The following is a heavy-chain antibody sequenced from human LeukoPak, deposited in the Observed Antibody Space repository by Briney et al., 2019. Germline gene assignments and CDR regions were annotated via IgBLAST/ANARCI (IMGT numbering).Heavy chain of an antibody. Sequence: PSETLSLTCIVSRGSISSYYWSWIRQPPGKGLEWIGYLYHGGSTNYNPSLKSRVTISGDTSKNHFSLNLSSVTAADTAMYYRARGRYYYDSSGYPYNWFDPWGQGTLVTVSS. D-gene: IGHD3-22*01. CDR1: RGSISSYY. V-gene: IGHV4-59*01. J-gene: IGHJ5*02. CDR2: LYHGGST. CDR3: ARGRYYYDSSGYPYNWFDP.